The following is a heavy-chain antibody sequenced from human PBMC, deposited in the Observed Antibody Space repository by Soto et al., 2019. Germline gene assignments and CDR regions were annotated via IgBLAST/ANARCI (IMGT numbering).Heavy chain of an antibody. CDR1: GASISPYS. D-gene: IGHD6-19*01. J-gene: IGHJ4*02. V-gene: IGHV4-59*01. Sequence: PSGTLSLTCTVSGASISPYSWSWIRNPPGKRLEWIGYIYYSGGTNYNPSLNSRVTMSADTSKNQVSLKLSSVTAADTAVYYCARVRWTVAGPGHFDYWGQGTLVTVSS. CDR2: IYYSGGT. CDR3: ARVRWTVAGPGHFDY.